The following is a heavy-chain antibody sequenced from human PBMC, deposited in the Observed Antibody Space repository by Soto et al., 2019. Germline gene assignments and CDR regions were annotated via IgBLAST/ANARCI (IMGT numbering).Heavy chain of an antibody. CDR3: VRVVAIPGYPDN. D-gene: IGHD5-12*01. J-gene: IGHJ4*02. CDR1: GGTFSSYA. Sequence: QVKLVQSGAEVRQPASSVKVSCKTSGGTFSSYAISWVRQAPGQGLEWMGGIVPIVDTSTYAQKFQGRVTITADESTSTADMELSSLRSDDTAIYYCVRVVAIPGYPDNWGQGTLVTVSS. V-gene: IGHV1-69*12. CDR2: IVPIVDTS.